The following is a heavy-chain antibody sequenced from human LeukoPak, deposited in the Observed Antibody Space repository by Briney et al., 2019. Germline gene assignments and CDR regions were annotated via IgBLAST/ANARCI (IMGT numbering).Heavy chain of an antibody. V-gene: IGHV3-74*01. Sequence: GGSLRLSCALSGFALSRYWMHWVRQAPGKGLVWVSRINSDGSSTSYADSVKGRFTISRDNAKNTLYLQMNSLRAEDTAVYYCARGWDGYFDYWGQGTLVTVSS. CDR3: ARGWDGYFDY. D-gene: IGHD1-26*01. CDR2: INSDGSST. J-gene: IGHJ4*02. CDR1: GFALSRYW.